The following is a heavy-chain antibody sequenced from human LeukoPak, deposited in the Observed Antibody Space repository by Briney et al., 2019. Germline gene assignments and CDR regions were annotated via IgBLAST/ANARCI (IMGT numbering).Heavy chain of an antibody. J-gene: IGHJ4*02. CDR2: IGGRGDST. V-gene: IGHV3-23*01. Sequence: PGGSLRLSCSASGFTFTTYAMSWVRQAPGQGLEWVSGIGGRGDSTYYADSVKGQFTISRDNSKNTLYLQMNNLRVEDTGVFYCAKGSSSFFYDSSGYYDLTFDYWGQGTLVTVSS. D-gene: IGHD3-22*01. CDR1: GFTFTTYA. CDR3: AKGSSSFFYDSSGYYDLTFDY.